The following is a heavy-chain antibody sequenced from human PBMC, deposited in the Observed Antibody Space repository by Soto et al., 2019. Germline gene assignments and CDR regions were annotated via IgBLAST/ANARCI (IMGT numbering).Heavy chain of an antibody. Sequence: QVQLVQSGVEVKKPGASVKVSCKASGYTFTDYAISWVRQAPGRGLEWMGWVNTYNGNPNYAQIFQGRVTMTTDTSTDTAYMELRSLKSDDAAVYYCARDSQYSTSWQRFDSWGQGAPVTVSS. V-gene: IGHV1-18*01. J-gene: IGHJ4*02. CDR2: VNTYNGNP. CDR3: ARDSQYSTSWQRFDS. CDR1: GYTFTDYA. D-gene: IGHD6-13*01.